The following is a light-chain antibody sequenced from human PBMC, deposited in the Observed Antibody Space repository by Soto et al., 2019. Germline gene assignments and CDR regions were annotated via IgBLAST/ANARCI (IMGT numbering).Light chain of an antibody. CDR3: LQDHNYPLT. Sequence: IQMTQSPSSLSVSVGDRVTITCRASQGIGNDVGWYQQKPGKAPKLLIYAASSLQSGVPSRFSGSRSGTDFTLTISSLQPEDFATYYCLQDHNYPLTFGGGTKVEIK. CDR2: AAS. CDR1: QGIGND. J-gene: IGKJ4*01. V-gene: IGKV1-6*01.